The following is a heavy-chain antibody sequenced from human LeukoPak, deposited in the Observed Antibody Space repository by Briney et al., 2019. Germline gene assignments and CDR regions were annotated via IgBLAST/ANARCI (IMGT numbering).Heavy chain of an antibody. J-gene: IGHJ3*02. CDR3: ARVPHYHDAFDI. CDR2: IRYDESTK. V-gene: IGHV3-30*02. D-gene: IGHD3-10*01. Sequence: PGGSLRLSCAASGFTFSSYGMHWVRLAPGKGLEWVAFIRYDESTKFYADSVKGRFTISRDNSKTTPFLQMNSLRAEDTAVYYCARVPHYHDAFDIWGQGTMVTVSS. CDR1: GFTFSSYG.